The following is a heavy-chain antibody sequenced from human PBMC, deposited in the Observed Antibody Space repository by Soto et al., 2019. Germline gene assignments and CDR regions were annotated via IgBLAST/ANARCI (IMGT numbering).Heavy chain of an antibody. CDR1: GYMFTTYD. CDR3: ARDKEEYSSVFRWIDT. J-gene: IGHJ5*02. CDR2: MNPNTGHT. Sequence: GASVKVSCKASGYMFTTYDIMWVRQATGQGLEWVGGMNPNTGHTGYAQKFQGRVTITADKSTSTAFMELSSLRSEDTAVYFCARDKEEYSSVFRWIDTWGQGT. V-gene: IGHV1-8*01. D-gene: IGHD3-22*01.